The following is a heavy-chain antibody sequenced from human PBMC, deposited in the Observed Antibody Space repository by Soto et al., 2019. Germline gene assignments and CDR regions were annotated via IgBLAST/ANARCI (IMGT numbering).Heavy chain of an antibody. CDR1: GFTLSDAW. Sequence: WGPLRPPGAASGFTLSDAWMSWVRQAPGRGLELVGRIKSKTDGGTTDYAAPVKGRFTIARDDSKNTLYLQMNSLKTEDTAVYYCTTEEVEMATIWKNDAFDLWGQGTMVRVSS. D-gene: IGHD5-12*01. CDR2: IKSKTDGGTT. CDR3: TTEEVEMATIWKNDAFDL. V-gene: IGHV3-15*01. J-gene: IGHJ3*01.